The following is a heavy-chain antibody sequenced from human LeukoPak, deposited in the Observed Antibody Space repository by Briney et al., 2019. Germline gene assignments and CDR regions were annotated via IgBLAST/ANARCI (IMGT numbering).Heavy chain of an antibody. J-gene: IGHJ4*02. D-gene: IGHD3-10*01. Sequence: GGSLRLSCAASGFTFSSYSMNWVRQAPGKGLEWVSGISWNSGSIGYADSVKGRFTISRDNAKNSLYLQMNSLRAEDTALYYCAKDIGKYYGSPFDYWGQGTLVTVSS. V-gene: IGHV3-9*01. CDR3: AKDIGKYYGSPFDY. CDR1: GFTFSSYS. CDR2: ISWNSGSI.